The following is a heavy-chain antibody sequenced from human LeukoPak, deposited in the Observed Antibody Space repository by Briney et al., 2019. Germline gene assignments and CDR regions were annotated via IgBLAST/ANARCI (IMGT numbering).Heavy chain of an antibody. V-gene: IGHV6-1*01. D-gene: IGHD6-13*01. CDR1: GDSVSSNSAA. Sequence: SQTLSLTCAISGDSVSSNSAAWNWIRQSPSRGLEWLGRTYYRSKWYNDYAVSVKSRITINPDTSKNQFSLQLNSVTPEDTAVYCCARSEPGYSSSWETYAFDIWGQGTMVTVSS. J-gene: IGHJ3*02. CDR3: ARSEPGYSSSWETYAFDI. CDR2: TYYRSKWYN.